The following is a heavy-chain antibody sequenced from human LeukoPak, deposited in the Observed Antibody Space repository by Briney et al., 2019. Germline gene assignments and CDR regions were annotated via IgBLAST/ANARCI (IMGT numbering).Heavy chain of an antibody. CDR3: ARPPTASRPRYFDL. CDR2: IYTSGRT. CDR1: GGSISSYY. J-gene: IGHJ2*01. Sequence: SETLSLTCTVSGGSISSYYWSWIRQPAGKGLEWIGRIYTSGRTNYNPSLKSRVTMSVDTSKNQFSLKLSSVTAADTAVYYCARPPTASRPRYFDLWGRGTLVTVSS. V-gene: IGHV4-4*07.